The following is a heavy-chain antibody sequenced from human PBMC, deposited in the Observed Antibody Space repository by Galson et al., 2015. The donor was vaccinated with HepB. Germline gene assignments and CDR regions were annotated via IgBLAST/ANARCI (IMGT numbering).Heavy chain of an antibody. CDR3: ARLDSSSWYVNYYYGMDV. CDR2: INAGNGNT. Sequence: SVKVSCKASGYTFTSYAMHWVRQAPGQRLEWMGWINAGNGNTKYSQKFQGRVTITRDTSASTAYMELSSLRSEDTAVYYCARLDSSSWYVNYYYGMDVWGQGTTVTVSS. D-gene: IGHD6-13*01. CDR1: GYTFTSYA. J-gene: IGHJ6*02. V-gene: IGHV1-3*01.